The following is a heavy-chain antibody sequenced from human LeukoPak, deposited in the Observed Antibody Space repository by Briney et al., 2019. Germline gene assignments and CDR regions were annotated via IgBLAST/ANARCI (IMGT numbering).Heavy chain of an antibody. CDR3: ARAAPHMYYDDSSGYYGDAFEI. CDR2: IYSGGTT. D-gene: IGHD3-22*01. V-gene: IGHV3-53*01. CDR1: GFIVRTNY. Sequence: GGSLRLSCAASGFIVRTNYMSWVRQAPGKGLQWVSVIYSGGTTRYADSVRGRFTISRDNSKNTLYLQMNSLRAEDTAMYYCARAAPHMYYDDSSGYYGDAFEIWGQGTWVAVSS. J-gene: IGHJ3*02.